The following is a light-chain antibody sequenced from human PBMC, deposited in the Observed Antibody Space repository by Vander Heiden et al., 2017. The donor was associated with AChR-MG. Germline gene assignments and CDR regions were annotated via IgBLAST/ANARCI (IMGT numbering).Light chain of an antibody. CDR1: QSIGKW. CDR2: KSS. V-gene: IGKV1-5*03. J-gene: IGKJ2*01. Sequence: DIQMTQSPSTLSQSSGTRVTIPCRASQSIGKWLAWYQQKPGKAPKLLIYKSSSLESGVPSRFSGSGSGTEFTLTISHLQPDDFATYYCKQDNEYSYTFGQGTKLEIK. CDR3: KQDNEYSYT.